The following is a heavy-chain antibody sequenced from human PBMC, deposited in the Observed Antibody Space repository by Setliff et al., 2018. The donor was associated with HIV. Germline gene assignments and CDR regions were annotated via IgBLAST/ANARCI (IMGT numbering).Heavy chain of an antibody. CDR1: EFTFSSYN. V-gene: IGHV3-21*04. Sequence: GGSLRLSCAASEFTFSSYNMNWVRQAPGKGLEWVSSISSGCSYIYNADSVKGRFTISRDNAKNSLYLQMNSLRAEDTALYYCARARDDSYGSGSYYKGMDVWGQGTTVTVSS. CDR3: ARARDDSYGSGSYYKGMDV. CDR2: ISSGCSYI. D-gene: IGHD3-10*01. J-gene: IGHJ6*02.